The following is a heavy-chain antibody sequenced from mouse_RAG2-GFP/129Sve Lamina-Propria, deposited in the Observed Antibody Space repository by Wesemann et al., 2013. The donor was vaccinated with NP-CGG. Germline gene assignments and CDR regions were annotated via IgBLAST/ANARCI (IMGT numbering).Heavy chain of an antibody. D-gene: IGHD2-3*01. CDR3: ARDDGYYGGFAY. V-gene: IGHV1-12*01. CDR2: GNGAT. Sequence: GNGATSYNQKFKGKATLTVDKSSSTAYMQLSSLTSEDSAVYYCARDDGYYGGFAYWGQGTLVTVSA. J-gene: IGHJ3*01.